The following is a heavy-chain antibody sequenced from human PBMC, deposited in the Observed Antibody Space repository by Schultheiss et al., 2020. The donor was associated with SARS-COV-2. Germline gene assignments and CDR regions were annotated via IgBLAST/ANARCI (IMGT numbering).Heavy chain of an antibody. Sequence: GGSLRLSCAASGFTVSSNYMSWVRQAPGKGLEWVSVIYSGGSTYYADSVKGRFTISRDNSKNTLYLQMNSLRAEDTAVYYCARDGHYYDSSGYHYYYGMDVWGQGTTVTVSS. J-gene: IGHJ6*02. CDR2: IYSGGST. CDR1: GFTVSSNY. CDR3: ARDGHYYDSSGYHYYYGMDV. D-gene: IGHD3-22*01. V-gene: IGHV3-66*01.